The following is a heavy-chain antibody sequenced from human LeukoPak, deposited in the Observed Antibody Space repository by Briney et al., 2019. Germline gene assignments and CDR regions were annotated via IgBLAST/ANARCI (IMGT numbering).Heavy chain of an antibody. CDR2: IYVNGDT. CDR1: GASSSDPYY. J-gene: IGHJ5*02. CDR3: ARGYNWNDGAFDP. V-gene: IGHV4-38-2*01. D-gene: IGHD1-20*01. Sequence: PSETLSLTCAVSGASSSDPYYWGWIRQPPERGLQWIGTIYVNGDTFYNPSLKSRVTISEDTSKNQLSLTLTSVTAADTAIYYCARGYNWNDGAFDPWGQGAVVTVSS.